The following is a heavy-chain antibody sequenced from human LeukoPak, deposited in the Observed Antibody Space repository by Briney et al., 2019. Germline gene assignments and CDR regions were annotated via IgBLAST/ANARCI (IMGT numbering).Heavy chain of an antibody. D-gene: IGHD3-9*01. J-gene: IGHJ4*02. V-gene: IGHV3-23*01. CDR1: GFTFNTYA. CDR3: AKGSVNYDILTGSYFDY. Sequence: GGSPRLSCAASGFTFNTYAMNWVRQAPGKGLEWVSSISGSGENTYYADSVKGRFTISRDNSKNTLSLQMNSLRAEDTAVYYCAKGSVNYDILTGSYFDYWGQGTLVTVSS. CDR2: ISGSGENT.